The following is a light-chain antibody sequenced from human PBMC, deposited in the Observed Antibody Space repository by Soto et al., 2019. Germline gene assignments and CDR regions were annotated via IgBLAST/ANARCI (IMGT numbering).Light chain of an antibody. CDR1: QSLLFSDGKTY. CDR3: MQTREVPFT. CDR2: EVS. V-gene: IGKV2D-29*01. J-gene: IGKJ4*01. Sequence: DIVMTQTPLSLSVTPGQPASISCKSSQSLLFSDGKTYLYWYLQKSGQPPHLLIYEVSKRFSGVPDRLSASGSGTDFTLEISRVEAEDFGVYYCMQTREVPFTFGGGTKVEIK.